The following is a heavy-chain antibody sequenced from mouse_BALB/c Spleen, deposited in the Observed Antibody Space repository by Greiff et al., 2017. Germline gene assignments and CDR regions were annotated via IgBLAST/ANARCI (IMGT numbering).Heavy chain of an antibody. CDR2: ISSGGSYT. J-gene: IGHJ4*01. Sequence: EVKLMESGGGLVKPGGSLKLSCAASGFTFSSYAMPWVRQTPEKRLEWVATISSGGSYTYYPDSVKGRFTISRDNAKNTLYLQMSSLRSEDSAVYYCARRREFPYAMDYWGQGTSVTVSA. CDR3: ARRREFPYAMDY. V-gene: IGHV5-9-3*01. CDR1: GFTFSSYA.